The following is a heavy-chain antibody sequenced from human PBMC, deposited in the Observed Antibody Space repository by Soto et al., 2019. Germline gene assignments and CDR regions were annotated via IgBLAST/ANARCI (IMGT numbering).Heavy chain of an antibody. J-gene: IGHJ5*02. CDR1: GDSYSISTYS. V-gene: IGHV4-30-2*01. CDR3: AGMPYTSGLRFDP. Sequence: PSETLSLTCNLSGDSYSISTYSWSWIRQPPGKALQWIGFIYQSGVTSYNPSLASRVSISLDRSNHQCSLKLKSVTAADTAVYFCAGMPYTSGLRFDPWGPGTLVTVSS. CDR2: IYQSGVT. D-gene: IGHD6-19*01.